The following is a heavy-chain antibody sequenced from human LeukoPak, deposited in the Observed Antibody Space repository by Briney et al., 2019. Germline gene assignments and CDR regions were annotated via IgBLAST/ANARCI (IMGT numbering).Heavy chain of an antibody. CDR2: IHYSGNT. V-gene: IGHV4-39*01. J-gene: IGHJ4*02. CDR1: GGSTSSSNYY. Sequence: SETLSLTCPVSGGSTSSSNYYWGWIRQPPGKGLEWIGGIHYSGNTYYNPSLKSRVTISVDTSKNQFSLKLSSVTAADTAVYYCARLGAGPTYYDFWSGYSSFYFDYWGQGTLVTVSS. D-gene: IGHD3-3*01. CDR3: ARLGAGPTYYDFWSGYSSFYFDY.